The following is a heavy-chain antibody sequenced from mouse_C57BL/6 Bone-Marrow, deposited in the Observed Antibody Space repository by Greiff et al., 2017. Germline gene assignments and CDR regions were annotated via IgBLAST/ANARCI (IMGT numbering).Heavy chain of an antibody. D-gene: IGHD1-1*01. CDR1: GYTFTDYY. CDR3: ARARYYYGSSPYAMDY. V-gene: IGHV1-19*01. CDR2: INPYNGGT. Sequence: VQLQQSGPVLVKPGASVKMSCKASGYTFTDYYMNWVKQSHGKSLEWIGVINPYNGGTSYNQKFKGKATLTVDKSSSTAYMELNSLTSEDSAVYYCARARYYYGSSPYAMDYWGQGTSVTVSS. J-gene: IGHJ4*01.